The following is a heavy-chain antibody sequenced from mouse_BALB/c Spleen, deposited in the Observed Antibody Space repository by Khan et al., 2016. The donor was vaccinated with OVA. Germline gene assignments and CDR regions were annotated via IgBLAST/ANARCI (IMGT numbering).Heavy chain of an antibody. V-gene: IGHV3-2*02. Sequence: EVQLQESGPGLVKPSQSLSLTCTVTGYSITSSYAWNWIRQFPANKLEWMGYISYSDVTNYNPSLKSRISITRDPSKNQFFLQLNSVTTEDTATYYCARGNYYGYYFDYWGQGTTLTVSS. J-gene: IGHJ2*01. CDR2: ISYSDVT. D-gene: IGHD1-1*01. CDR1: GYSITSSYA. CDR3: ARGNYYGYYFDY.